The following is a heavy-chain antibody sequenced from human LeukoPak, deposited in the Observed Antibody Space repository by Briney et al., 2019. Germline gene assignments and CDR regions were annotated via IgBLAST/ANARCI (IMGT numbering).Heavy chain of an antibody. V-gene: IGHV3-30*01. CDR1: GFTFSSYA. J-gene: IGHJ4*02. Sequence: GGSLRLSCAASGFTFSSYAMHWVRQAPGKGLEWVAVISYDGSNKYYADSVKGRFTISRDNSKNTLYLQMNSLRAEDTAVYYCARGGGSGSSRRGGFDYWGQGTPVTVSS. D-gene: IGHD3-10*01. CDR3: ARGGGSGSSRRGGFDY. CDR2: ISYDGSNK.